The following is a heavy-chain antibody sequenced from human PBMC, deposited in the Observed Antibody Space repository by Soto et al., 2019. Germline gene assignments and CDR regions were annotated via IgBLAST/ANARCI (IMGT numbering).Heavy chain of an antibody. CDR1: GGSISSGGYS. CDR2: MYHSGST. CDR3: ASRGDYYDSSGYYPFDY. J-gene: IGHJ4*02. D-gene: IGHD3-22*01. V-gene: IGHV4-30-2*01. Sequence: SETLSLTCAVSGGSISSGGYSWSWIRQPPGKGLEWIGYMYHSGSTYYNPSLKSRVTISIDRSKNQFSLKLSSVTAADTAVYYCASRGDYYDSSGYYPFDYWGQGTLVTVSS.